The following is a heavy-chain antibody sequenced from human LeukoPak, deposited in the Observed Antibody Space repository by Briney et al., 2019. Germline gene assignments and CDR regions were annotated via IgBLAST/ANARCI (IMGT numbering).Heavy chain of an antibody. CDR1: GFSFSSHS. CDR3: ARDGAITGPHWWFDL. D-gene: IGHD1-20*01. V-gene: IGHV3-48*02. J-gene: IGHJ2*01. Sequence: GGSLRLSCFASGFSFSSHSMNWVSQAPGKGLEWLSYITSSNVIMYNAASVTGRFTIARDSAKNSVYLQMNNLRDEDTAMYYCARDGAITGPHWWFDLWGRGTLVTVSS. CDR2: ITSSNVIM.